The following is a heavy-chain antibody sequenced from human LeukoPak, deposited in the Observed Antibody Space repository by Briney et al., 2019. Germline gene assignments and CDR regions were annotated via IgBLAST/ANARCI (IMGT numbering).Heavy chain of an antibody. D-gene: IGHD6-19*01. CDR2: IYYSGST. CDR1: GGSISSYY. CDR3: ARSIRGYSSGWYYFDY. Sequence: PSETLSLTCTVSGGSISSYYWSWIRQPPGKGLEWIGYIYYSGSTYYNPSLKSRVTISVDTSKNQFSVKLSSVTAADTAVYYCARSIRGYSSGWYYFDYWGQGTLITVSS. J-gene: IGHJ4*02. V-gene: IGHV4-59*12.